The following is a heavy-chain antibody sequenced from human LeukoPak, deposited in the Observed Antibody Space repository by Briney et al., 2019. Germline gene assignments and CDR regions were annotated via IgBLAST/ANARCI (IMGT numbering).Heavy chain of an antibody. V-gene: IGHV3-30*18. CDR1: GFTFSSYG. J-gene: IGHJ5*02. CDR2: ISHDGSNK. Sequence: GGSLRLSCAASGFTFSSYGMHWVRQAPGKGLEWVAVISHDGSNKYYADSVKGRFTISRDNSKNTLYLQMNSLRAEDTAVYYCAKDPLAYSSSSGPFDPWGQGTLVTVSS. D-gene: IGHD6-6*01. CDR3: AKDPLAYSSSSGPFDP.